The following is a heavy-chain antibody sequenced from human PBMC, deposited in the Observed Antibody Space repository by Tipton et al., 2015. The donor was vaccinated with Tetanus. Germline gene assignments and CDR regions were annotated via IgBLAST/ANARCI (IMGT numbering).Heavy chain of an antibody. CDR3: ARRQYYYDSSGYCPHDACDI. J-gene: IGHJ3*02. V-gene: IGHV1-69*01. D-gene: IGHD3-22*01. CDR1: GGTFSSYA. Sequence: QSGPEVKKPGSSVKVSCKASGGTFSSYATSWVRQAPGQGLEWMGGIIPIFGTANYAQKFQGRVTITADESTSTAYMELSSLRSEDTAVYYCARRQYYYDSSGYCPHDACDIWGQGTMVTVSS. CDR2: IIPIFGTA.